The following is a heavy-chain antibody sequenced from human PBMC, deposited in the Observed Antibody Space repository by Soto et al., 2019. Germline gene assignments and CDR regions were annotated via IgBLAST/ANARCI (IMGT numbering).Heavy chain of an antibody. V-gene: IGHV3-30*18. CDR1: GFTFSTYG. CDR3: AKDLQSYGDYDYYCYGMDV. CDR2: ISYDGTNK. J-gene: IGHJ6*04. Sequence: QVQLVESGGGEVQPGRSLTISCAASGFTFSTYGMHWVRQTPGKGLEWVAVISYDGTNKFYSDSVKGRFTISRDNFKNTLTLQMNSPGADDTAVYSCAKDLQSYGDYDYYCYGMDVWGIGTRVTVSS. D-gene: IGHD4-17*01.